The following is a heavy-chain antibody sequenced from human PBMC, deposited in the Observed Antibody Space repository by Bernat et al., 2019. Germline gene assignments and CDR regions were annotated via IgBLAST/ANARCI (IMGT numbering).Heavy chain of an antibody. CDR2: IIPIFGTA. D-gene: IGHD1-7*01. CDR3: ARAGSETTNYYYYYYMDV. CDR1: GGTFSSYA. V-gene: IGHV1-69*01. Sequence: QVQLVQSGAEVKKPGSSVKVSCKASGGTFSSYAISWVRQAPGQGLEWMGGIIPIFGTANYAQKLQGRVTITADESTSTAYMELSSLRSEDTAVYYCARAGSETTNYYYYYYMDVWGKGTTVTVSS. J-gene: IGHJ6*03.